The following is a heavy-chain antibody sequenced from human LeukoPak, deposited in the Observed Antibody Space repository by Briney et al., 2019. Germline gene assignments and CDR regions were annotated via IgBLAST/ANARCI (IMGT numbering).Heavy chain of an antibody. CDR2: MHNTWFA. CDR3: AGKPNSLYYFDY. J-gene: IGHJ4*02. V-gene: IGHV4-31*03. Sequence: PSETLSLTCTVAGGPISSFDYYWTWIRLHPGKGLEWIAYMHNTWFAYYNPSLKNRVAVSVDASNNQFSLWLTSVTAADTAIYYCAGKPNSLYYFDYWGQGALVTVSS. CDR1: GGPISSFDYY. D-gene: IGHD4-23*01.